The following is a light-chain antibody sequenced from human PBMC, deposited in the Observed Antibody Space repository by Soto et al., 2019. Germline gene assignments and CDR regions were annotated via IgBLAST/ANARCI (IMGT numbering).Light chain of an antibody. CDR3: QQYGSSPGT. V-gene: IGKV3-20*01. Sequence: EIVLTQSPGTLSLSPGERATLSCRASQSVSSSYLAWYQQKPGQAPRLLSYGASSRATGIPDRFSGSGSGTDVTPTISRLEPEDFAVCYCQQYGSSPGTFGQGTKVEIK. CDR2: GAS. J-gene: IGKJ1*01. CDR1: QSVSSSY.